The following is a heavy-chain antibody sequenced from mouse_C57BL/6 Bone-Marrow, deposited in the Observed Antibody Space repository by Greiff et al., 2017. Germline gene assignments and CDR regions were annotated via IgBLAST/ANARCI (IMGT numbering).Heavy chain of an antibody. J-gene: IGHJ2*01. CDR3: ARGDY. V-gene: IGHV1-9*01. Sequence: VQLQQSGAELMKPGASVTLSCKATGYTFTGYWIEWVKQRPGHGLEWIGEILPGSGSTYYTAKFTGQDTFTADTSSNTAYMQLSSLTTEDAAIYYCARGDYWGQGTTRTVAS. CDR1: GYTFTGYW. CDR2: ILPGSGST.